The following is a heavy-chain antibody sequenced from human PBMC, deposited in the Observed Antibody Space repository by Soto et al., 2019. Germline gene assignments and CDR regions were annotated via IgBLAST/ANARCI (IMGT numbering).Heavy chain of an antibody. CDR1: GGTFSTYA. CDR3: ARSQGGSSSLDIYYYNYYGMDV. Sequence: QVQLVQSGAEVKKPGSSVKVSCKAPGGTFSTYAISWVRQAPGQGLEWMGGVIPIFGTPKYAQKFQGRVTITADEYTSTGYMELRSLRSEDTAVYYCARSQGGSSSLDIYYYNYYGMDVWGQGTTVTVSS. J-gene: IGHJ6*02. CDR2: VIPIFGTP. D-gene: IGHD2-15*01. V-gene: IGHV1-69*01.